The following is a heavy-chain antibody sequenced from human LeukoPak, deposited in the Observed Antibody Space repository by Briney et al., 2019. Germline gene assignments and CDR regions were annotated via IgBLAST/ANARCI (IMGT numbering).Heavy chain of an antibody. Sequence: ASVKVSFKFSGGTFSNFFINWVRQTPGQGLEWMGMIIPILGTVTYAQKFQGRGTMTADASTSTAYMELTSLRSEDTAIYYCARAQGGLGFDTWGQGTLVTVSS. CDR2: IIPILGTV. CDR1: GGTFSNFF. D-gene: IGHD3-16*01. V-gene: IGHV1-69*11. CDR3: ARAQGGLGFDT. J-gene: IGHJ4*02.